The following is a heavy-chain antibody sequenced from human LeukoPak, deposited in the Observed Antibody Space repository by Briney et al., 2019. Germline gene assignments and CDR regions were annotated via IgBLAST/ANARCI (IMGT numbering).Heavy chain of an antibody. D-gene: IGHD6-19*01. CDR2: IYTSGST. V-gene: IGHV4-4*07. J-gene: IGHJ6*02. CDR3: ARDGSAVAGYDYGMDV. CDR1: GGSISSYY. Sequence: SETLSLTCTVSGGSISSYYWSWIRQPAGKGLEWIGRIYTSGSTNYNPSLKSRVTMSVDTSKNQFSLKLSSVTAADTAVYYCARDGSAVAGYDYGMDVWGQGTTGTVSS.